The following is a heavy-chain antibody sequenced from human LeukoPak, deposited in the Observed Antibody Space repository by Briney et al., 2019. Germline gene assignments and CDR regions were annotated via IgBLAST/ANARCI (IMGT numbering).Heavy chain of an antibody. D-gene: IGHD5-18*01. V-gene: IGHV3-21*01. CDR1: GLTFSSYS. Sequence: GALRLSCAASGLTFSSYSMNWVRQAPGKGLEWVSSISSSSSYIYYADSVKGRFTISRDNAKNSLYLQMNSLRAEDTAVYYCARGGIQLWLLLDYWGQGTLVTVSS. CDR2: ISSSSSYI. J-gene: IGHJ4*02. CDR3: ARGGIQLWLLLDY.